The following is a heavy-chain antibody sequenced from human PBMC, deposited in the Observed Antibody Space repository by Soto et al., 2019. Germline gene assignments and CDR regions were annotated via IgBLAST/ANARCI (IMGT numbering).Heavy chain of an antibody. CDR2: IYWDDDK. Sequence: QITLKEAGPTLVKPTQTLTLTCSFSGFSLITSGVGVGWIRQPPGKALEWLALIYWDDDKGYSTSLKSRLTXTIXTSRNQVVLTMTNMDPADTATYYCAHTMAPRIFDYWGQGTLVTVSS. CDR3: AHTMAPRIFDY. CDR1: GFSLITSGVG. J-gene: IGHJ4*02. V-gene: IGHV2-5*02.